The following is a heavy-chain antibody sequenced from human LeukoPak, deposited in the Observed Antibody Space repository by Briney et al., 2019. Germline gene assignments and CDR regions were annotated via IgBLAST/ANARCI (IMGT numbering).Heavy chain of an antibody. V-gene: IGHV3-23*01. D-gene: IGHD3-10*01. CDR1: GFTFSSYG. CDR2: VSGSGGST. CDR3: AKAHGSGSSYYYYYGMDV. Sequence: GGSLRLSCAASGFTFSSYGMHWVRQAPGKGLEWVSGVSGSGGSTYYTDSVKGRFTISRDNSKNTLYLQMNSLRAEDTAVYYCAKAHGSGSSYYYYYGMDVWGQGTTVTVSS. J-gene: IGHJ6*02.